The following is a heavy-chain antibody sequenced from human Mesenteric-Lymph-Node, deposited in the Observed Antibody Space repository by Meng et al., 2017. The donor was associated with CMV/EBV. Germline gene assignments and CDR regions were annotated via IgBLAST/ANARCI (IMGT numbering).Heavy chain of an antibody. V-gene: IGHV3-49*04. D-gene: IGHD2-2*01. J-gene: IGHJ4*02. Sequence: GGSLRLSCAASGFTFSSYSMNWVRQAPGKGLEWVGFITSKPNGGTADYAASVKGRFTISRDDSKSIAYLQMNSLKTDDSAVYYCARDLEYCIYASCYGLGYWGQGTLVTVSS. CDR2: ITSKPNGGTA. CDR1: GFTFSSYS. CDR3: ARDLEYCIYASCYGLGY.